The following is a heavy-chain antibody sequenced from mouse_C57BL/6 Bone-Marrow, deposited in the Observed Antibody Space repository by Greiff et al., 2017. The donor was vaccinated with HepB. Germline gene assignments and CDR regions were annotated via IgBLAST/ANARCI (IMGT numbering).Heavy chain of an antibody. CDR2: IYPGGGYT. D-gene: IGHD3-1*01. J-gene: IGHJ4*01. CDR3: ARVGYDAIDY. V-gene: IGHV1-63*01. CDR1: GYTFTNYW. Sequence: QVQLQQSGAELVRPGTSVKMSCKASGYTFTNYWIGWAKQRPGHGLEWIGDIYPGGGYTNYNEKFKGKATLTADKSSSTAYMQFSSLTSEDSAIYYCARVGYDAIDYWGQGTSVTVSS.